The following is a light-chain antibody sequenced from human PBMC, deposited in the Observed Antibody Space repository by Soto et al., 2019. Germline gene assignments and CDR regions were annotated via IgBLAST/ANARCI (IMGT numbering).Light chain of an antibody. CDR1: SSDVGGYNS. CDR3: SSYAGSNTVV. J-gene: IGLJ2*01. Sequence: QSVLTQPPSASGSPGQSVNISCTGTSSDVGGYNSVSWYQQHPGKAHKLMIYEVSKRPSGVPDRFSGSKSGNTASLTVSGLQAEDEAAYYCSSYAGSNTVVFGGGTKLTVL. V-gene: IGLV2-8*01. CDR2: EVS.